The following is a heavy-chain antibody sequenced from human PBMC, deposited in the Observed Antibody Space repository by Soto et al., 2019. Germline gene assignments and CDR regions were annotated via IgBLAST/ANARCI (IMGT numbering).Heavy chain of an antibody. CDR2: ITDSGGDA. Sequence: PGGSLRLSCEASGFTFSRAMSWVRQAPGEGLEWVSTITDSGGDAKYADSVRGRFAISRDNSKKTLYLQMSSLTAEDSAIYYCARGSTDSYPGSRIFDFWGRGTLVTVSS. V-gene: IGHV3-23*01. CDR3: ARGSTDSYPGSRIFDF. J-gene: IGHJ4*02. CDR1: GFTFSRA. D-gene: IGHD3-10*01.